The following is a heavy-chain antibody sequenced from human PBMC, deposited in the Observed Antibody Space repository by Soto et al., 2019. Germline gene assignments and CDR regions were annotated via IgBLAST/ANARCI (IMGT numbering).Heavy chain of an antibody. CDR2: IGFDGTNI. V-gene: IGHV3-33*01. D-gene: IGHD1-20*01. Sequence: QGQLVESGGGVVQPGRSLRLSCVASGFDFNTYGMHWVRQAPGKGLEWVAVIGFDGTNIHSSDSVRGRFSISRDNSENTVSLQMNSMRVEDTALYYCVRTACVINNCSYRWVRWGQGTLVTV. CDR3: VRTACVINNCSYRWVR. J-gene: IGHJ4*02. CDR1: GFDFNTYG.